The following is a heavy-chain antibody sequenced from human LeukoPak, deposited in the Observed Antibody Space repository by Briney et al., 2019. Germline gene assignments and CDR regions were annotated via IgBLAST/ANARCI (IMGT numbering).Heavy chain of an antibody. CDR3: ASLGAQYCSSTSCLDY. D-gene: IGHD2-2*01. J-gene: IGHJ4*02. CDR2: IWYDGSDK. CDR1: GFTFSSYG. Sequence: GGSLRLSCAASGFTFSSYGMHWVRQAPGKGLEWVAVIWYDGSDKYYADSVKGRFTISRDNSKNTLYLQMNSLRAEDTAVYYRASLGAQYCSSTSCLDYWGQGTLVTVSS. V-gene: IGHV3-33*01.